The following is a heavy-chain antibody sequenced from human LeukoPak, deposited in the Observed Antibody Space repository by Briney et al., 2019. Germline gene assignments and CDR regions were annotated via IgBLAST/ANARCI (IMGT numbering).Heavy chain of an antibody. Sequence: GGSLRLSCAASGFTFSGHNMNWVRQAPGKGLEWISFVSISSGTIYYADSVNGRIRISRDNAKSSLDLEMNSLRAEDTAVYYCARAMSTFGGVRNYFDSWGQGTLVTVSS. D-gene: IGHD3-16*01. J-gene: IGHJ4*02. CDR1: GFTFSGHN. V-gene: IGHV3-48*04. CDR3: ARAMSTFGGVRNYFDS. CDR2: VSISSGTI.